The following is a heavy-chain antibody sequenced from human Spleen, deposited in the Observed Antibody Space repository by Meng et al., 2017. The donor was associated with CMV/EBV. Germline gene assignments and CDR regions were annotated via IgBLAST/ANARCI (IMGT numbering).Heavy chain of an antibody. D-gene: IGHD6-13*01. CDR3: AHSSSSSSWTGNPNWFDP. V-gene: IGHV2-5*01. CDR1: LSTRGVG. Sequence: LSTRGVGVGWIRQPPGKALEWLALIYWNDDKRYSPSLQSRLTITKDTSKNQVVLTMTNMDPVDTATYYCAHSSSSSSWTGNPNWFDPWGQGTLVTVSS. CDR2: IYWNDDK. J-gene: IGHJ5*02.